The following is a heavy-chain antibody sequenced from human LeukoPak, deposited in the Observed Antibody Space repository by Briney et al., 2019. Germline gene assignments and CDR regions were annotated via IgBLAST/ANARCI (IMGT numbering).Heavy chain of an antibody. Sequence: GGSLRLSCAASGFTFSSYGMHWVRQAPGKGLEWVAFMRYDGSNKYYADSVKGRFTISRDNSKNTLYLQMNSLRAEDTAVYYCAIVPPGCSGGSCYSNFDYWGQGTLVTVSS. CDR1: GFTFSSYG. D-gene: IGHD2-15*01. CDR3: AIVPPGCSGGSCYSNFDY. V-gene: IGHV3-30*02. CDR2: MRYDGSNK. J-gene: IGHJ4*02.